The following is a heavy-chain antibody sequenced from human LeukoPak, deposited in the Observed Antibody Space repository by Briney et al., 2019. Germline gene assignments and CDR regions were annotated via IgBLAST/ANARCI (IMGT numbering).Heavy chain of an antibody. CDR3: ARAGYSGSGGTFDY. D-gene: IGHD1-26*01. CDR2: IYYSGST. J-gene: IGHJ4*02. CDR1: GGSISSYY. V-gene: IGHV4-59*01. Sequence: SETLSLTCTVSGGSISSYYWSWIRQPPGKGLEWIGYIYYSGSTNYNPSLKSRVTISVDTSKNQFSLKLSSVTAADTAVYYCARAGYSGSGGTFDYWGQGTLVTVSS.